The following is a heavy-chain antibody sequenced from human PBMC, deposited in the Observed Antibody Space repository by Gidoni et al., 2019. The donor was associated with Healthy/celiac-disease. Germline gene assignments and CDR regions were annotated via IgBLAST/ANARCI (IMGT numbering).Heavy chain of an antibody. CDR2: IYSGGST. CDR3: ARGDDSSGYYEGGLDY. CDR1: GFTVSSNY. D-gene: IGHD3-22*01. Sequence: EVQMVESGGGLIQPGGSLRLSCAASGFTVSSNYMSWVRQAPGKGLGWVSVIYSGGSTYYAESVKGLFTISRDNSKNTLYLQMNSLRAEDTAVYYCARGDDSSGYYEGGLDYWGQGTLVTVSS. J-gene: IGHJ4*02. V-gene: IGHV3-53*01.